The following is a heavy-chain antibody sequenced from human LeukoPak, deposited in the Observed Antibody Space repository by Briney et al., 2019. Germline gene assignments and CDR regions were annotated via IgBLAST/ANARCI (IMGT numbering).Heavy chain of an antibody. V-gene: IGHV4-4*07. CDR2: IYTSGS. D-gene: IGHD1-26*01. CDR3: ARLQVGPTTHFNY. Sequence: SETLSLTCTVSGGSISSYYWSWIRQPAGKGLEWIGRIYTSGSNYNPSLKSRVTMSVDTSKNQFSLKLSSVTAADTAVYYCARLQVGPTTHFNYWGREPWSPSPQ. J-gene: IGHJ4*02. CDR1: GGSISSYY.